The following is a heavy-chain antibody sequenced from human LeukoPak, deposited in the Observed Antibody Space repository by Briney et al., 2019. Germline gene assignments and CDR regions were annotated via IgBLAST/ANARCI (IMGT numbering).Heavy chain of an antibody. CDR2: INHSGST. J-gene: IGHJ6*02. V-gene: IGHV4-34*01. CDR3: ARGYCSSTSCYYYYYYGMDV. Sequence: SETLSLTCAVYGGSFSGYYWSRIRQPPGKGLEWIGEINHSGSTNYNPSLKSRVTISVDTSKNQFSLKLSSVTAADTAVYYCARGYCSSTSCYYYYYYGMDVWGQGTTVTVSS. D-gene: IGHD2-2*01. CDR1: GGSFSGYY.